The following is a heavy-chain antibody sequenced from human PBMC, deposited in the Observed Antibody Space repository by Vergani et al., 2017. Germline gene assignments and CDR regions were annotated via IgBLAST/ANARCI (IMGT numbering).Heavy chain of an antibody. CDR1: GFSFNSYW. D-gene: IGHD3-9*01. CDR2: IKSDGSIT. V-gene: IGHV3-74*03. Sequence: VQLVESGGGVVQPGRSLRLSCAASGFSFNSYWMHWVRQVPGKGLLWVSRIKSDGSITAYADSVKGRFTISRDNAQNTLYLQMNSLRVEDTGVYYCARARCMETCYMSNWLDSWGQGTLVTVSS. J-gene: IGHJ5*01. CDR3: ARARCMETCYMSNWLDS.